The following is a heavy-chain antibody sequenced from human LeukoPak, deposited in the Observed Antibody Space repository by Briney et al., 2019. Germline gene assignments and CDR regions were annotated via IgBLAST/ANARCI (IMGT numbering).Heavy chain of an antibody. V-gene: IGHV4-59*08. J-gene: IGHJ6*02. CDR1: GGSISSYY. CDR2: IYYSGST. Sequence: PSETLSLTCTVSGGSISSYYWSWIRQPPGKGLEWIGYIYYSGSTNYNPSLKSRVTISVDTSKNQFSLKLSSVTAADTAVYYCARHFTMVRGVIITDYYYGMDVWGQGTTVTVSS. D-gene: IGHD3-10*01. CDR3: ARHFTMVRGVIITDYYYGMDV.